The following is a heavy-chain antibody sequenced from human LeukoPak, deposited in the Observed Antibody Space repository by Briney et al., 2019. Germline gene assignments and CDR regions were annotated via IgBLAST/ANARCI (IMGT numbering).Heavy chain of an antibody. D-gene: IGHD1-7*01. V-gene: IGHV4-39*07. CDR3: ARGLITGTRYYYYYYYMDV. J-gene: IGHJ6*03. CDR2: INHSGST. Sequence: SETLSLTCTVSGGSISSGGYYWSWIRQPPGKGLEWIGEINHSGSTNYNPSLKSRVTISVDTSKNQFSLKLSSVTAADTAVYYCARGLITGTRYYYYYYYMDVWGKGTTVTVSS. CDR1: GGSISSGGYY.